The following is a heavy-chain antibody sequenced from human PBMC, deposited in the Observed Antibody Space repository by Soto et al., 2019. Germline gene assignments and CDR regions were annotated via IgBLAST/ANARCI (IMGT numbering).Heavy chain of an antibody. D-gene: IGHD1-26*01. CDR1: GYTFINYG. J-gene: IGHJ3*01. CDR2: LSAYNGDT. V-gene: IGHV1-18*01. CDR3: ARWSAIVGGAEAIDV. Sequence: QVQLVQSGAEVKKPGASVRVSCKTSGYTFINYGITWVRQAPGQGLEWMGWLSAYNGDTSSSEKLQDRFTLTTDTSTNTVYMDLRSLTSDDTAAYYCARWSAIVGGAEAIDVWGQGTMVIVSS.